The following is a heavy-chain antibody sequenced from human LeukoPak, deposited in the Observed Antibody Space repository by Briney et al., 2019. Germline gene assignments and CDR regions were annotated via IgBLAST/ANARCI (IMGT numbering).Heavy chain of an antibody. CDR2: MHYRESS. CDR3: ARGLVSGSRYPHWFDP. V-gene: IGHV4-59*01. D-gene: IGHD1-1*01. CDR1: GDSISSYY. Sequence: PSETLSLTCTVSGDSISSYYWSWIRQTPGKGLEWIGYMHYRESSNYNPSLKSRVTISVDTSKNQFSLKLSSVTAADTAVYYCARGLVSGSRYPHWFDPWGQGTQVIVSS. J-gene: IGHJ5*02.